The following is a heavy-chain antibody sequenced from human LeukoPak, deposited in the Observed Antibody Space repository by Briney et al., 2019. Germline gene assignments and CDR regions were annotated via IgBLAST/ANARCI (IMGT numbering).Heavy chain of an antibody. CDR2: SDPEDGKT. D-gene: IGHD4-11*01. J-gene: IGHJ4*02. CDR1: GSTLTELS. V-gene: IGHV1-24*01. CDR3: ARYSNRYYFDF. Sequence: GASVKLSCKVSGSTLTELSMHWVRQAPGKGHEWMGGSDPEDGKTIYAQKFQGRVTMTEDTSTDTAYMELSSLRSEDTAVYFCARYSNRYYFDFWGQGTLVTVSS.